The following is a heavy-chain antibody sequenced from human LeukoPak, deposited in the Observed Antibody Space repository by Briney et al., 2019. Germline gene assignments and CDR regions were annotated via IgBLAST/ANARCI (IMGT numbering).Heavy chain of an antibody. CDR1: GYTFTGYY. CDR3: AREIKTRITMVRGGRRYFDY. Sequence: GASVKVSCKASGYTFTGYYMHWVRQAPGQGLEWMGWINPNSGGTNYAQKFQGRVTMTRDTSISTAYMELSRLRSDDTAVYYCAREIKTRITMVRGGRRYFDYWGQGTLVTVSS. J-gene: IGHJ4*02. V-gene: IGHV1-2*02. D-gene: IGHD3-10*01. CDR2: INPNSGGT.